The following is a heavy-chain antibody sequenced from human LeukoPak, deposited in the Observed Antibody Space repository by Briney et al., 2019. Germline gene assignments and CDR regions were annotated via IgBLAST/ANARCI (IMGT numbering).Heavy chain of an antibody. CDR3: ARDRESYCGGDCYFDY. CDR2: ISAYNGNT. J-gene: IGHJ4*02. V-gene: IGHV1-18*01. Sequence: ASVKVSCKASGYTFTSYGFSWVRQAPGQGLEWMGWISAYNGNTNYVQRLQGRVTMTTDTPTSTAYMELRSLRSDDTAVYYCARDRESYCGGDCYFDYWGQGTLVTVSS. D-gene: IGHD2-21*01. CDR1: GYTFTSYG.